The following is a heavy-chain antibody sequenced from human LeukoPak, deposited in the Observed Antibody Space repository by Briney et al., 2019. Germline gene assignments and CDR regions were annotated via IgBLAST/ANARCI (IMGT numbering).Heavy chain of an antibody. CDR2: IYYSGAT. D-gene: IGHD3-9*01. CDR3: ARMPDILTGLDL. CDR1: GGSISSYY. V-gene: IGHV4-59*01. J-gene: IGHJ5*02. Sequence: SETLSLTCTVSGGSISSYYWSWIRQPPGKGLEWIGYIYYSGATNYNPSLKSRVTISVDTSKMQFSLKLSSVTPADTAVYYCARMPDILTGLDLWGQGALVSVSS.